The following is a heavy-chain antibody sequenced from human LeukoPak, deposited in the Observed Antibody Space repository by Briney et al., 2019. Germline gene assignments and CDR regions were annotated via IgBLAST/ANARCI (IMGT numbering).Heavy chain of an antibody. J-gene: IGHJ4*02. CDR3: AREGTYGFGP. CDR2: INTSGST. Sequence: SETLSLTCTVSGGSFSSPYWSWIRQPAEKGLEWIGRINTSGSTNYNPSLKSRVTMSVDTSKNQFSLKLTSVTAADTAVYYCAREGTYGFGPWGQGTLVTVSS. CDR1: GGSFSSPY. V-gene: IGHV4-4*07. D-gene: IGHD5-24*01.